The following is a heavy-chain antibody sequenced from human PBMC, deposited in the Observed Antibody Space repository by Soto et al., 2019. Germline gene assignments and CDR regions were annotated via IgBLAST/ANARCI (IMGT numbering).Heavy chain of an antibody. CDR3: ARHPYYDYIWGSSLPDY. CDR1: GGSISSSSYY. J-gene: IGHJ4*02. CDR2: IYYSGST. V-gene: IGHV4-39*01. Sequence: SETLSLTCTVSGGSISSSSYYWGWIRQPPGKGLEWIGSIYYSGSTYYNPSLKSRVTISVDTSKNQFSLKLSSVTAADTAVYYCARHPYYDYIWGSSLPDYWGQGTLVTVSS. D-gene: IGHD3-16*01.